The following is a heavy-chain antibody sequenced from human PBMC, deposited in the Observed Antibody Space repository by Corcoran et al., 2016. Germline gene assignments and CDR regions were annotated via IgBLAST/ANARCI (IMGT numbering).Heavy chain of an antibody. V-gene: IGHV3-30*18. CDR3: AKGFGAANTFFDY. CDR2: ISYDGSNK. CDR1: GFTFSSYG. Sequence: QVQLVESGGGVVQPGRSLRLSCAASGFTFSSYGMHWVRQAPGKGLEWVAVISYDGSNKYYADSVKGRFTISRDNSKNTRYLQRNSLRAEDTAVYYCAKGFGAANTFFDYWGQGTLVTVSS. J-gene: IGHJ4*02. D-gene: IGHD3-16*01.